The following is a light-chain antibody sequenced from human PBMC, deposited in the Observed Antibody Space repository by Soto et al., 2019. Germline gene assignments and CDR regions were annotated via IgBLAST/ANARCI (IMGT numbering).Light chain of an antibody. Sequence: EIVMTQSPVTLSVSPGERATLSCRASQSVSSNLAWYQQKPGQAPRLLIYGASTRATGIPARLSGSGSGTEFNLTLSSLQAKDFAVYYCQQHDKWPLTFGQGTKLYIK. CDR1: QSVSSN. V-gene: IGKV3-15*01. CDR2: GAS. CDR3: QQHDKWPLT. J-gene: IGKJ2*01.